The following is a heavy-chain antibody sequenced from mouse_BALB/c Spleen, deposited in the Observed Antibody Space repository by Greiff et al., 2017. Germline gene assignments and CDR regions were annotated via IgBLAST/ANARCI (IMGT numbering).Heavy chain of an antibody. Sequence: VQLQQSGAELVKPGASVKLSCTASGFNIKDTYMHWVKQRPEQGLEWIGRIDPANGNTKYDPKFQGKATITADTSSNTAYLQLSSLTSEDTAVYYCGAGAWCAYRGEERLVTVSA. J-gene: IGHJ3*01. CDR2: IDPANGNT. CDR3: GAGAWCAY. V-gene: IGHV14-3*02. CDR1: GFNIKDTY. D-gene: IGHD4-1*01.